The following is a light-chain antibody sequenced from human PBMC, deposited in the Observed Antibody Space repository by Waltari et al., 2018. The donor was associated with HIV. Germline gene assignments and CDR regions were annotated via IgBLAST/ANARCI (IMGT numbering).Light chain of an antibody. CDR2: EDT. CDR3: STHTTNDTLI. Sequence: QSALTQPASVSGSPGQSVTISCTDPTSHFGRYDSVSWYQQHPDNVPKVIRYEDTSRPSGIPHRFSGSRSGNTASLTISGLQTEDEAVYYCSTHTTNDTLIFGGGTKLTVL. V-gene: IGLV2-14*03. J-gene: IGLJ2*01. CDR1: TSHFGRYDS.